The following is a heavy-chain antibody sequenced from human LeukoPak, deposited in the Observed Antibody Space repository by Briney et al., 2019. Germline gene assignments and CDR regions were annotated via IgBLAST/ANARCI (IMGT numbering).Heavy chain of an antibody. V-gene: IGHV4-34*01. J-gene: IGHJ4*02. CDR3: ARGRLRRPWTSNSSGGAWNDY. Sequence: PSETLSLTCAVYGGSFSGFYWNWIRQPPGKGLEWIGEIYYSGSTNYNPSLMSRVTMSTDTSKNQLYLRLTSVTAADTAVYYCARGRLRRPWTSNSSGGAWNDYWGQGTLVTVSS. D-gene: IGHD3-22*01. CDR2: IYYSGST. CDR1: GGSFSGFY.